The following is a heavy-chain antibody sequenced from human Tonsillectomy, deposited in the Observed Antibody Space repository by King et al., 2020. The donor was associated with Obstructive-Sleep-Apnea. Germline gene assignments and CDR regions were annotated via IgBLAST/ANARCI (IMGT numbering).Heavy chain of an antibody. D-gene: IGHD3-9*01. CDR3: ARGDYDILTGYYPDYYFDY. CDR1: GGAISSTNW. CDR2: IFHSWST. V-gene: IGHV4-4*02. J-gene: IGHJ4*02. Sequence: QLQESGPGLVKPSGTLSLTCAVSGGAISSTNWWSWVRQPPGKGLEWIGEIFHSWSTNYNPSLKSRVTISVDNSKNQFSLKLSSVTAAATAVYYCARGDYDILTGYYPDYYFDYWGQGTLVTVSS.